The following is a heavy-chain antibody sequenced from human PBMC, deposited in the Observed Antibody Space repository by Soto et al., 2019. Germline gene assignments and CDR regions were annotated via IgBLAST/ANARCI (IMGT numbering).Heavy chain of an antibody. CDR3: ARVGGRSSLGSDS. Sequence: EVQLVESGGGLVQPGGSLRLSCAASGFTFSTYWMHWVRQAPGKGLVWVSRINSDGSSTSYADSVKGRFTISRDNAKDTLYLQMNSLRAEDTAVYYCARVGGRSSLGSDSWGQGTLVTVSS. V-gene: IGHV3-74*01. J-gene: IGHJ4*02. CDR2: INSDGSST. CDR1: GFTFSTYW.